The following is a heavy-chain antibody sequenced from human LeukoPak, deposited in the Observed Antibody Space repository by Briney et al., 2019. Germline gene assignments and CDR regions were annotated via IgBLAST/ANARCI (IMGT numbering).Heavy chain of an antibody. V-gene: IGHV4-61*02. D-gene: IGHD2-15*01. Sequence: SETLSLTCTVSGGSISSGSYYWSWIRQPAGKGLEWIGRIYTSGSTNYNPSLKSRVTISVDTSKNQISLKLTSVTAADTALYYCARSRSDGYYYYYYYMDVWGKGTTVTVSS. CDR3: ARSRSDGYYYYYYYMDV. CDR1: GGSISSGSYY. J-gene: IGHJ6*03. CDR2: IYTSGST.